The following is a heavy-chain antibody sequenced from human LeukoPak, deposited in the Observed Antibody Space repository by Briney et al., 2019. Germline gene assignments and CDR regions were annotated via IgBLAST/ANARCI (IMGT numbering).Heavy chain of an antibody. CDR1: GFSITGHH. J-gene: IGHJ4*02. CDR2: SATTKPNSCTT. V-gene: IGHV3-72*01. Sequence: PGGSLRLSCAGAGFSITGHHMDWVRQAPGKGLEWIGRSATTKPNSCTTQYAASARGRFTISRDDSQNSLYLQLNSLKPEDTAVYYCVRVVTTGSGWYHLDNWGLGTLVTVSS. CDR3: VRVVTTGSGWYHLDN. D-gene: IGHD6-13*01.